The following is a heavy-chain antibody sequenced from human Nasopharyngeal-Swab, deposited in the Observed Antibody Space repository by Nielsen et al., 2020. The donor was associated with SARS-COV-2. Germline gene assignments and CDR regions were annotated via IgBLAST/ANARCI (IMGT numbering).Heavy chain of an antibody. CDR2: IGTAGDT. V-gene: IGHV3-13*01. J-gene: IGHJ4*02. CDR1: GFTFSSYD. CDR3: ARSRDDILTGYSFDY. D-gene: IGHD3-9*01. Sequence: GGSLRLSCAASGFTFSSYDMRWVRQATGKGLEWVSAIGTAGDTYYPGSVKGRFTISRENAKNSLYLQMNSLRAGDTAVYYCARSRDDILTGYSFDYWGQGTLVTVSS.